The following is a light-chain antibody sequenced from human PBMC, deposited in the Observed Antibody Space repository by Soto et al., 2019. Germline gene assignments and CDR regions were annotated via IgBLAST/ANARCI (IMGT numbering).Light chain of an antibody. J-gene: IGKJ5*01. Sequence: EIVLTQSPAILSLSPGVRATLSCRARQTVNISLAWYQQKPGQAPRLLIFGASYRATGNPARFSGSGAGAEFNLTISSLEPEDFAVYFCQQHSNWPPLTFGQGTRLEIK. CDR1: QTVNIS. CDR2: GAS. CDR3: QQHSNWPPLT. V-gene: IGKV3-11*01.